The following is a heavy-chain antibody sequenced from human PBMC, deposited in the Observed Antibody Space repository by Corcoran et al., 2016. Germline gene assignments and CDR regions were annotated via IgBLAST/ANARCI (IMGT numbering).Heavy chain of an antibody. CDR1: GFTFSSYG. J-gene: IGHJ4*02. V-gene: IGHV3-30*18. CDR2: ISYDGSNK. Sequence: QVQLVESGGGVVQPGRSLRLSCAASGFTFSSYGMHWVRQAPGKGLEWVAVISYDGSNKYYADSVKGRFTISRDNSKNTLYLQMNSLRAEDTAVYYCAKDRGPYYYDSSGYYLSSFDYWGQGTLVTVSS. CDR3: AKDRGPYYYDSSGYYLSSFDY. D-gene: IGHD3-22*01.